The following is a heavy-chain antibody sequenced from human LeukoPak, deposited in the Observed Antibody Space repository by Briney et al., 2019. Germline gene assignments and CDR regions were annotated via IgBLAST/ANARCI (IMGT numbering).Heavy chain of an antibody. CDR2: ISYDGTNK. D-gene: IGHD2-15*01. J-gene: IGHJ3*02. V-gene: IGHV3-30*18. Sequence: GRSLRLSCAASGFTFSSYGMHWVRQAPGKGLEWVAVISYDGTNKYYADSVKGRFTISRDNSKNTLYLQMNSLRAEDRAVYYCAKDRAFLVAYAFDIWGQGTMVTVSS. CDR3: AKDRAFLVAYAFDI. CDR1: GFTFSSYG.